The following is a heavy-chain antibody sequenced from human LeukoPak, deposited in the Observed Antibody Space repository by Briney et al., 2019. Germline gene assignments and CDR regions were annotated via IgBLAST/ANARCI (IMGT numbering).Heavy chain of an antibody. J-gene: IGHJ1*01. CDR2: IYYIGST. CDR3: ARLSRAYCGGDCYSEYFQH. V-gene: IGHV4-59*01. D-gene: IGHD2-21*02. Sequence: SETLSLTCTVSGGSISSYYWSWIRQPPGKGLEWIGYIYYIGSTNYNPSLQSRCTISVDTSKNQLSLKLSSVTAADTAVYYCARLSRAYCGGDCYSEYFQHWGQGTLVTVSS. CDR1: GGSISSYY.